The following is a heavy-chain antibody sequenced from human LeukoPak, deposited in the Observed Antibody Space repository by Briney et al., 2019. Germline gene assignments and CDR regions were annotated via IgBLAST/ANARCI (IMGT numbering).Heavy chain of an antibody. CDR2: INTGNGNT. V-gene: IGHV1-3*04. Sequence: ASVKVSCKASGYTFTTYAIHWVRQAPGQRLEWMGWINTGNGNTKYSQKFQGRVTITRDTSASTAYVALSSLRFEDTAIYYCARVYRERSYFDYWGQGTLVTVSS. D-gene: IGHD4-11*01. CDR3: ARVYRERSYFDY. J-gene: IGHJ4*02. CDR1: GYTFTTYA.